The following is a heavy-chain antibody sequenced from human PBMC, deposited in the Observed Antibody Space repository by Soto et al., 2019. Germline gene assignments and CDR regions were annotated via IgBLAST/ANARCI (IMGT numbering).Heavy chain of an antibody. CDR3: TTAPRDYYDNSGPRF. Sequence: EVQLVESGGGLVKPGGSLRLSCAASGFTFSNAWMRWVRQAPGEGLEWVGRVKSKTDGGTTDYAAPVKGRFTISRDDSKNTLYLQMNSLKTEDTAVYYCTTAPRDYYDNSGPRFWGQGTLVTVSS. D-gene: IGHD3-22*01. CDR2: VKSKTDGGTT. J-gene: IGHJ4*02. CDR1: GFTFSNAW. V-gene: IGHV3-15*01.